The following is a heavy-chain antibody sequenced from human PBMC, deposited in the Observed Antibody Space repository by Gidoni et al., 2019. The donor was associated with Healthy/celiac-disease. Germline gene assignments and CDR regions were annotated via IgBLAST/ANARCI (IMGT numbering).Heavy chain of an antibody. V-gene: IGHV3-21*01. CDR3: ARVKDGGGSGSQMSDY. CDR2: ISSSSSYI. CDR1: AFTFSRYS. Sequence: AFTFSRYSMNWVRQAPGKGLEWVSSISSSSSYIYYADSVKGRFTISRDNAKNSLYLQMNSLRAEDTAVYYCARVKDGGGSGSQMSDYWGQGTLVTVSS. J-gene: IGHJ4*02. D-gene: IGHD3-10*01.